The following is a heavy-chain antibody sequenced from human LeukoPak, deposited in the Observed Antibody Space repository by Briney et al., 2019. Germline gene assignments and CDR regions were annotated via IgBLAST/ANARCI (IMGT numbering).Heavy chain of an antibody. J-gene: IGHJ4*02. CDR3: ARALWSDGYSFSH. Sequence: PGGSLRLSCAASGFTFSSYWMSWVRQAPGKGLEWVANIKHDGSEKYYVDSVKGRFTISRDNAKNSLYLQMNSLKAEDTAVDYCARALWSDGYSFSHWGQGTLVTVSS. D-gene: IGHD5-24*01. V-gene: IGHV3-7*04. CDR2: IKHDGSEK. CDR1: GFTFSSYW.